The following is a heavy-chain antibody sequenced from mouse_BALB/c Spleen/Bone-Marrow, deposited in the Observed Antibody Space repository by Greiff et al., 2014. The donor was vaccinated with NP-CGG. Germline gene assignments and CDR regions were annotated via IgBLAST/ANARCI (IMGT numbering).Heavy chain of an antibody. D-gene: IGHD2-2*01. J-gene: IGHJ3*01. Sequence: SGAELVRPGASVKLSCKTSGYSFTTYWMNWVKQRPGQGLEWIGMIHPSDSETKLNQEFKDKATLTVDKSSNTAYMQLNSPTSEDSAVYYCTRGDGYGGFAYWGQGTLVTVSA. CDR1: GYSFTTYW. CDR2: IHPSDSET. V-gene: IGHV1-74*04. CDR3: TRGDGYGGFAY.